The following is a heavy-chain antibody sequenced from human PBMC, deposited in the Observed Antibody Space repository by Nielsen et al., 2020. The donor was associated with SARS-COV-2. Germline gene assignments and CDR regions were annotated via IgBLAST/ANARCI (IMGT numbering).Heavy chain of an antibody. Sequence: GESLKISCAASGFTFDDYTMHWVRQAPGKGLEWVSLISWDGGSTYYADSVKGRFTISRDNSKNSLYLQMNSLRTEHTALYYCAKDLLGYCSGGSCTTYYYYGMDVWGQGTTVTVSS. CDR3: AKDLLGYCSGGSCTTYYYYGMDV. D-gene: IGHD2-15*01. CDR1: GFTFDDYT. J-gene: IGHJ6*02. V-gene: IGHV3-43*01. CDR2: ISWDGGST.